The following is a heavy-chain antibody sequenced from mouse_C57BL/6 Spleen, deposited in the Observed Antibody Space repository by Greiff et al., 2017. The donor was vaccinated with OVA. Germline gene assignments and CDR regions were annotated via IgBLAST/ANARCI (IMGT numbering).Heavy chain of an antibody. J-gene: IGHJ3*01. CDR1: GYTFTDYN. CDR2: INPNNGGT. CDR3: ASDSNWFAY. V-gene: IGHV1-22*01. D-gene: IGHD2-5*01. Sequence: VQLKESGPELVKPGASVKMSCKASGYTFTDYNMHWVKQSHGKSLEWIGYINPNNGGTSYNQKFKGKATLTVNKSSSTAYMELRSLTSEDSAVYYCASDSNWFAYWGQGTLVTVSA.